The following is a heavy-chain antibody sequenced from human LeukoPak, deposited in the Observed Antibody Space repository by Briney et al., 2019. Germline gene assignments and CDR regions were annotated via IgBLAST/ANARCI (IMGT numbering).Heavy chain of an antibody. CDR1: GGSISSYY. V-gene: IGHV4-59*01. J-gene: IGHJ4*02. CDR2: IYYGGST. CDR3: ARARLDSSGRFDY. Sequence: SETLSLTCTVSGGSISSYYWSWIREPPGKGLEWTGYIYYGGSTDYNPSLKSRVTISKDTSKTQFSLRLSSVTAADTAVYYCARARLDSSGRFDYWGQGTLVTVSS. D-gene: IGHD3-22*01.